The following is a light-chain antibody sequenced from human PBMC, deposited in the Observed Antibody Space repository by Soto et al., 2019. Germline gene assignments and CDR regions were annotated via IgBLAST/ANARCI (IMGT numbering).Light chain of an antibody. CDR2: SND. J-gene: IGLJ2*01. V-gene: IGLV1-47*02. Sequence: QAVVTQPPSVSGTPGQKVTIFCSGRRSNIGSNLVYWYQQPPGTAPKLLIFSNDQRPSGVPDRFSGSRSGTSASLAISGLRSEDEGDYYCAAWDDSLSGVVFGGGTKLTVL. CDR3: AAWDDSLSGVV. CDR1: RSNIGSNL.